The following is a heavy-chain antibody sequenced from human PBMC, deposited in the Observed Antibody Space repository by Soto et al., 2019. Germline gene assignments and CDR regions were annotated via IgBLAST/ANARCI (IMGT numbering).Heavy chain of an antibody. V-gene: IGHV4-59*01. CDR1: GASISSYY. D-gene: IGHD3-10*01. CDR2: IHYSGSI. Sequence: QVQLQESGPGLVKPSETLSLTCTVSGASISSYYWSWIRQPPGKGLDWIGYIHYSGSINYNPSLKSKVIISVDTSKSQYSLNLSSVPAADTAVYYCARHSRNGPALRFGELLSWGQGTLVTVSS. CDR3: ARHSRNGPALRFGELLS. J-gene: IGHJ4*02.